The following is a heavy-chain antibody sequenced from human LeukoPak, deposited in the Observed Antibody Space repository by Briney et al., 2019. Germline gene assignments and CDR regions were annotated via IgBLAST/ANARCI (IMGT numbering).Heavy chain of an antibody. J-gene: IGHJ4*02. D-gene: IGHD5-12*01. V-gene: IGHV3-30*02. Sequence: GGSLRLSCAASGFTFSSYGMHWVRQAPGKGLEWVAFIRYDGSNKYYADSVKGRFTISRDNSKNTLYLQMNSLRAEDTAVYYCAKDHGVIVATKRFDYWGQGTLVTVSS. CDR2: IRYDGSNK. CDR1: GFTFSSYG. CDR3: AKDHGVIVATKRFDY.